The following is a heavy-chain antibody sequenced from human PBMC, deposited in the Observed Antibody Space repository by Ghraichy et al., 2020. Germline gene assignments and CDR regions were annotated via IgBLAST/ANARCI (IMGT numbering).Heavy chain of an antibody. Sequence: GGSLRLSCAASGFTFDDYVMHWVRQAPGKGLEWVSGISWNSGNIGYADSVKGRFTISRDNARNSLYLQMSSLRAEDTALYYCAKDIRAYDSRGFDYWGQGTLVTVSS. CDR1: GFTFDDYV. CDR3: AKDIRAYDSRGFDY. J-gene: IGHJ4*02. V-gene: IGHV3-9*01. D-gene: IGHD3-3*01. CDR2: ISWNSGNI.